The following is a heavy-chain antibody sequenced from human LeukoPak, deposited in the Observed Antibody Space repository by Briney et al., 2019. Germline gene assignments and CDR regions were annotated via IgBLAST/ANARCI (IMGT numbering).Heavy chain of an antibody. J-gene: IGHJ6*03. V-gene: IGHV3-23*01. Sequence: QSGGSLRLSCAASGFTFSSYAMSWVRQAPGKGLEWVSAISGSGGSTYYADSVKGRFTISRDNSKNTLYLQMNSLRAEDTAVYYCAKGSITIFGVHYYYYYYMDVWGKGTTVTVSS. D-gene: IGHD3-3*01. CDR3: AKGSITIFGVHYYYYYYMDV. CDR1: GFTFSSYA. CDR2: ISGSGGST.